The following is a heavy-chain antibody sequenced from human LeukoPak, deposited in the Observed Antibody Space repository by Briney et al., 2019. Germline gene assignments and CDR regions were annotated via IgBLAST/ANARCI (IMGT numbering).Heavy chain of an antibody. CDR3: AKDRVTFRQGPVDY. D-gene: IGHD3-16*01. Sequence: GGSLRLSCAASGFTFSSYGMHWVRQAPGKGLEWVAFIRYDGSNKYYADSVKGRFTISRDNSKNTLYLQMNSLRAEDTAVYYCAKDRVTFRQGPVDYWGQGTLVTVSS. J-gene: IGHJ4*02. V-gene: IGHV3-30*02. CDR2: IRYDGSNK. CDR1: GFTFSSYG.